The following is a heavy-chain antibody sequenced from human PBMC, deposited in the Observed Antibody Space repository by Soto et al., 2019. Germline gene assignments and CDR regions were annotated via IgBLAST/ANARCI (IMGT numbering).Heavy chain of an antibody. Sequence: PGGSLRLSCAASGFTFSSYGMHWVRQAPGKGLEWVAVISYDGSNKYYADSVKGRFTISRDNSKNTLYLQMNSLRAEDTAVYYCAKGNQPDPLYGDYVDYWGQGTLVTVSS. CDR1: GFTFSSYG. J-gene: IGHJ4*02. V-gene: IGHV3-30*18. CDR2: ISYDGSNK. D-gene: IGHD4-17*01. CDR3: AKGNQPDPLYGDYVDY.